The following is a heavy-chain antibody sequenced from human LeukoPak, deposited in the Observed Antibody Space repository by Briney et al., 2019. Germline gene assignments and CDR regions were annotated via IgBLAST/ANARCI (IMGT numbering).Heavy chain of an antibody. CDR2: IYYSGST. J-gene: IGHJ4*02. D-gene: IGHD2-15*01. CDR3: ARAAGYCSGGSCRNRGPFDY. Sequence: SETLSLTCTVSGGSISSYYWSWIRQPPGKGLEWIGYIYYSGSTNYNPSLKSRVTIPVDTSKNQFSLKLSSVTAAGTAVYYCARAAGYCSGGSCRNRGPFDYWGQGTLVTVSS. V-gene: IGHV4-59*01. CDR1: GGSISSYY.